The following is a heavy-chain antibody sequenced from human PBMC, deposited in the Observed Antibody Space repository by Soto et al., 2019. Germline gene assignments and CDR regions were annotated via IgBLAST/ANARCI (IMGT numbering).Heavy chain of an antibody. V-gene: IGHV4-59*08. CDR3: ASYPDYYGSGASGFQH. CDR1: GGSMSSYY. CDR2: IYYSGST. D-gene: IGHD3-10*01. Sequence: SXXTLSLTCTVSGGSMSSYYWRWILQPPGKGLEWIGYIYYSGSTNYNRSIKSRLTISVDTSKNEYSLKLSSVTAAATAVYYCASYPDYYGSGASGFQHWGQGTLVTVSS. J-gene: IGHJ1*01.